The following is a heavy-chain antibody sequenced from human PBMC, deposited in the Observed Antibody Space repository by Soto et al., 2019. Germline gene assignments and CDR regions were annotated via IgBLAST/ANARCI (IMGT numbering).Heavy chain of an antibody. CDR1: GYTSTSYA. CDR3: ARTSGTIPLFDP. J-gene: IGHJ5*02. Sequence: ASVKVSCKASGYTSTSYAMHWVRQAPGQRLEWMGWINAGNGNTKYSQKFQGRVTITRDTSASTAYMELSSLRSEDTAVYYCARTSGTIPLFDPWGQGTLVTVSS. CDR2: INAGNGNT. D-gene: IGHD1-1*01. V-gene: IGHV1-3*01.